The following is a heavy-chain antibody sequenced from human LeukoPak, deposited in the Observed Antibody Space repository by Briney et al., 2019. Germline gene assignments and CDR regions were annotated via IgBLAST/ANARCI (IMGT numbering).Heavy chain of an antibody. J-gene: IGHJ6*02. CDR3: TTESYDLWSGGDYYYGMDV. V-gene: IGHV3-15*01. Sequence: GGSLRLSCAASGFTFSNAWMSWVRQAPGKGLEWVGRIKSKTDGGTTDYAAPVKGRFTISRDDSKNTLYLQMNSLKTEDTAVYYCTTESYDLWSGGDYYYGMDVWGQGTTVTVSS. CDR1: GFTFSNAW. CDR2: IKSKTDGGTT. D-gene: IGHD3-3*01.